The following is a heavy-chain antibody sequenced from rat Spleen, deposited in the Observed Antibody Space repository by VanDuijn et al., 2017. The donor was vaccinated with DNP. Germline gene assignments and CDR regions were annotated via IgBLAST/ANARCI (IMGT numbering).Heavy chain of an antibody. D-gene: IGHD1-12*02. V-gene: IGHV3-1*01. CDR1: GYSITSNY. J-gene: IGHJ2*01. Sequence: EVQLQESGPGLVKPSQSLSLTCSVTGYSITSNYWGWIRKFPGNKMEWMGYICYSGSTSYNPSLKSRLSITRDTSKNQFFLQLNSVTTEDTATYYCARFGSYYYVMDAWGQGVMVTVSS. CDR3: ARFGSYYYVMDA. CDR2: ICYSGST.